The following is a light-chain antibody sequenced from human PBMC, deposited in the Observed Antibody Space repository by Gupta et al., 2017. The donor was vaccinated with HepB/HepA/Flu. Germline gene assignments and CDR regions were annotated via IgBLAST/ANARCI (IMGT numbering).Light chain of an antibody. CDR3: KQVIQGTT. J-gene: IGKJ4*02. CDR2: LGS. Sequence: DIVMTQSPLSLPVTPGAPASISCRSSQSLLHSNGNNYLAWYLQKPGPSPQLLISLGSNRASGVPDRFSGSGSGTEFTLKISRVEDDEVGVYCCKQVIQGTTFGEGTKVEIK. V-gene: IGKV2-28*01. CDR1: QSLLHSNGNNY.